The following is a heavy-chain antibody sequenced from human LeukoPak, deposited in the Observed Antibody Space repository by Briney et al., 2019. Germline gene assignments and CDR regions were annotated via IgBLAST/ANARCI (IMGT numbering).Heavy chain of an antibody. CDR1: GGSISSYY. CDR3: ARASGSYHYYYYGMDV. CDR2: IYYSGST. J-gene: IGHJ6*02. Sequence: SETLSLTCTVSGGSISSYYWSWIRQPPGKGLEWIGYIYYSGSTNYNPSLKSRVTISVDTSKNQFSLKLSSVTAADTAVYYCARASGSYHYYYYGMDVWGQGTTVTVSS. D-gene: IGHD1-26*01. V-gene: IGHV4-59*01.